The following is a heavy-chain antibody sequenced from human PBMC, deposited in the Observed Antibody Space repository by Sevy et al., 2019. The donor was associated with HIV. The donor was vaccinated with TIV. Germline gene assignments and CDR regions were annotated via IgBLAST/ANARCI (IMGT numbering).Heavy chain of an antibody. V-gene: IGHV3-30*19. CDR1: GFTPSTYG. D-gene: IGHD3-22*01. CDR3: VRESYDSSGYFWRGYDY. J-gene: IGHJ4*02. CDR2: ISYDGSNK. Sequence: GGSLRLSCAASGFTPSTYGMHWVRQAPGKGLEWVAVISYDGSNKYYADSVKGRFTVSRDNSKNTLYLQMNSLRAEDTAVYYCVRESYDSSGYFWRGYDYWGQGTLVTVSS.